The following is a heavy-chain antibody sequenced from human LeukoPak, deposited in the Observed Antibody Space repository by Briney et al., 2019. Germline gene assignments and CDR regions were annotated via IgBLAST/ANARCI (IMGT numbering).Heavy chain of an antibody. D-gene: IGHD1-26*01. Sequence: GGSLRLSCAASGFTFSSYGMHWVRQAPGKGLEWVAVISYDGSNKYYADSVKGRFTISRDNSKNTLYLQMNSLRAEDTAVYYCAKDRNSGSYLADYWGQGTLVTVSS. J-gene: IGHJ4*02. V-gene: IGHV3-30*18. CDR1: GFTFSSYG. CDR3: AKDRNSGSYLADY. CDR2: ISYDGSNK.